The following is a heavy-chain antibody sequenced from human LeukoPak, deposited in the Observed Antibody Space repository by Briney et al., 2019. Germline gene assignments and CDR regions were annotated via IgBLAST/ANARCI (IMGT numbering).Heavy chain of an antibody. CDR3: AKDFWEGRYGMDV. CDR1: GFTFDDYA. Sequence: GRSLRLSCAASGFTFDDYAMHWVRQAPGKGLAWVSGINNSGSVGYADFVKGRFTISRDKARNSLYLQMNSLRVEDTALYYCAKDFWEGRYGMDVWGQGTKVTVSS. D-gene: IGHD3-10*01. CDR2: INNSGSV. J-gene: IGHJ6*02. V-gene: IGHV3-9*01.